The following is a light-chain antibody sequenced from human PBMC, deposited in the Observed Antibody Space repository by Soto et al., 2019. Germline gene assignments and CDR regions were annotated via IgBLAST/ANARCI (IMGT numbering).Light chain of an antibody. CDR2: GAS. V-gene: IGKV3-15*01. J-gene: IGKJ5*01. Sequence: EIVMTQSPGTLSVSPGERATLSCRAGQGVTTNLAWYQQKPGQSPRLLIYGASIRATGVPARFSGSGSETDFTLTISGLQSEDSAVYFCQQYNNWPFSFGQGTRLEIK. CDR1: QGVTTN. CDR3: QQYNNWPFS.